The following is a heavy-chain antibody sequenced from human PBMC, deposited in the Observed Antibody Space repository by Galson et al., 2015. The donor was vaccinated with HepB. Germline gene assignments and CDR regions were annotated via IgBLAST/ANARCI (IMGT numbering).Heavy chain of an antibody. CDR2: ISADNGNT. CDR3: AREGLRGYYDSTGYFLFDY. V-gene: IGHV1-18*01. D-gene: IGHD3-22*01. J-gene: IGHJ4*02. CDR1: GYFFTHFG. Sequence: SVKVSCKASGYFFTHFGINWVRQAPGQGLEWMGWISADNGNTKYAQKFQGRVTMTTDTSTSTAYVEVRSLRSDDTAVYYCAREGLRGYYDSTGYFLFDYWGQGSLVTVSS.